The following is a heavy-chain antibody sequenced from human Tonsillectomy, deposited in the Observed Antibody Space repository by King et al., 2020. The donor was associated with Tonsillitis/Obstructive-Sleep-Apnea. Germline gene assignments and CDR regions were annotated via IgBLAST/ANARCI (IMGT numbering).Heavy chain of an antibody. J-gene: IGHJ4*02. D-gene: IGHD6-6*01. V-gene: IGHV4-34*01. CDR3: ARGWVEAARPPFFDY. CDR2: INHSGST. Sequence: VQLTQWGAGLLKPSETLSLTCAVYGGSFSGYYWSWIRQPPGKGLEWIGEINHSGSTNYNPSLKSRVTISVDTSKNQFSLKLSSVTAADTAVYYCARGWVEAARPPFFDYWGQGTLVTVSS. CDR1: GGSFSGYY.